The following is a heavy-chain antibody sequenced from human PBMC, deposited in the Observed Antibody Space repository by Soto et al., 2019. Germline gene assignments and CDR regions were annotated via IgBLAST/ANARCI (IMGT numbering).Heavy chain of an antibody. CDR3: ARDMRYGDSSYYYYYGMDV. Sequence: ASVKASCKASGYTFTSYYIHWVRQAPGQGLEWMGIINPSGGSTSYAQKFQGRVTMTRDTSTGTVYMELSSLRSEDTAVYYCARDMRYGDSSYYYYYGMDVWGQGTTVTVSS. CDR2: INPSGGST. V-gene: IGHV1-46*01. J-gene: IGHJ6*02. CDR1: GYTFTSYY. D-gene: IGHD4-17*01.